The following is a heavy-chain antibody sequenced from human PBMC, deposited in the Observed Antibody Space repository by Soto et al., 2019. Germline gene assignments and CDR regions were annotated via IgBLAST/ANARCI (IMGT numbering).Heavy chain of an antibody. Sequence: QLQLQESGSGLVKPSQTLSLTCAVSGGSISSGGYSWSWIRRPPGKGLEWIGYIYHSGSTYYNPSLKSRVTISVDRSKNQFSLKLSSVTAADTAVYYCARVENVLRGWFDPWGQGTLVTVSS. V-gene: IGHV4-30-2*01. CDR3: ARVENVLRGWFDP. D-gene: IGHD1-1*01. CDR2: IYHSGST. CDR1: GGSISSGGYS. J-gene: IGHJ5*02.